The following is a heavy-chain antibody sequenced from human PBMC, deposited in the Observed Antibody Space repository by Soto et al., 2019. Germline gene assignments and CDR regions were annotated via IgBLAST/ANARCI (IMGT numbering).Heavy chain of an antibody. V-gene: IGHV3-33*01. CDR2: IWYDGSNK. J-gene: IGHJ6*02. CDR1: GFTFSSYG. D-gene: IGHD6-6*01. CDR3: ARDDSSSTTYYYYGMDV. Sequence: GGSLRLSCAASGFTFSSYGMHWVRQAPGKGLEWVAVIWYDGSNKYYADSVKGRFTISRDNSKNTLYLQMNSLRAEDTAVYYCARDDSSSTTYYYYGMDVWGQGTTVTVSS.